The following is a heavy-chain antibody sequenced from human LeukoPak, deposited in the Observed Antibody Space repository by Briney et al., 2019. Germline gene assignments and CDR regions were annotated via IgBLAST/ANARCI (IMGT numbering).Heavy chain of an antibody. V-gene: IGHV1-2*06. CDR1: GYIFTDYA. D-gene: IGHD3-9*01. CDR2: IDPHSGGT. J-gene: IGHJ4*02. CDR3: TRDLTISGPIGY. Sequence: ASVKVSCKASGYIFTDYAIHWVRQAPGQGLGWMGRIDPHSGGTNYAQKFQGRVTLTRDASISTAYMELSRLRSDDTAFYYCTRDLTISGPIGYWGQETLVTVSS.